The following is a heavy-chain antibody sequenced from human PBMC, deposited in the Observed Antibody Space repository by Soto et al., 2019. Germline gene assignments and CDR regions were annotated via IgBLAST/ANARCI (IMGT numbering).Heavy chain of an antibody. CDR1: GFTFSSYG. CDR2: IWYDGSNK. CDR3: ARLTGHDYGDYYRQTDAFDI. J-gene: IGHJ3*02. V-gene: IGHV3-33*01. Sequence: GGSLRLSCAASGFTFSSYGMHWVRQAPGKGLEWVAVIWYDGSNKYYADSVKGRFTISRDNSKNTLYLQMNSLRAEDTAVYYCARLTGHDYGDYYRQTDAFDIWGQGTMVTVSS. D-gene: IGHD4-17*01.